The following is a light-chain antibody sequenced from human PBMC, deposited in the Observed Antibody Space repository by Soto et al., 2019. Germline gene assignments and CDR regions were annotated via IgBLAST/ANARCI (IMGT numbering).Light chain of an antibody. V-gene: IGKV3-15*01. CDR2: GAS. CDR3: QQYNNWPIT. Sequence: EIVMTQSPVTLSVSPGERATLSCRASQSVSNSLAWYQQKPGQAPRLLFYGASARATGIPASFSGSGSGTEFTLTISSLQSEDLAVYYCQQYNNWPITFGQGTRLEI. CDR1: QSVSNS. J-gene: IGKJ5*01.